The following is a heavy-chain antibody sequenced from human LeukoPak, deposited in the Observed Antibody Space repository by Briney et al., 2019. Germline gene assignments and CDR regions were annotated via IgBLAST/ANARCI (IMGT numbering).Heavy chain of an antibody. CDR3: AKDQYSYGPHYFDY. J-gene: IGHJ4*02. D-gene: IGHD5-18*01. CDR1: GFTFSSYG. Sequence: GTFLRLSCAASGFTFSSYGMHWVRQAPGKGLEWVAVISYDRSNKYYADSVKGRFTISRDNSKNTLYLQMNSLRAEDTAVYSCAKDQYSYGPHYFDYWGLGTLVTVSS. CDR2: ISYDRSNK. V-gene: IGHV3-30*18.